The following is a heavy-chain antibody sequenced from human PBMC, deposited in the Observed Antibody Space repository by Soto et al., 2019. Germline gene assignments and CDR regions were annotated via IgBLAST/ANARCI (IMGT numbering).Heavy chain of an antibody. Sequence: GGSLRLSCAASGFTFSSYAMSWVRQAPGKGLEWVSAISGSGGSTYYADSVKGRFTISRDNSKNTLYLQMNSLRAEDTAVYYCAEGRSGYLFAFDYWGQGTLVTVSS. CDR1: GFTFSSYA. CDR3: AEGRSGYLFAFDY. J-gene: IGHJ4*02. V-gene: IGHV3-23*01. D-gene: IGHD3-22*01. CDR2: ISGSGGST.